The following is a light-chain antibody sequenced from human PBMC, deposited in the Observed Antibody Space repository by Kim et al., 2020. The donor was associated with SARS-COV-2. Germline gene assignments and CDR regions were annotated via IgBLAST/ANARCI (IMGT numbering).Light chain of an antibody. CDR2: SNN. V-gene: IGLV1-44*01. CDR3: SAWDDSLNGLL. CDR1: TSNIGSNT. J-gene: IGLJ2*01. Sequence: QSVLTQSPSASGTPGQRVTISCSGSTSNIGSNTVNWYQQLPGTAPKLIMFSNNERPSGVPDRFSGSKSDTSASLAISGLQSDDEADYYCSAWDDSLNGLLFGGGTQLTVL.